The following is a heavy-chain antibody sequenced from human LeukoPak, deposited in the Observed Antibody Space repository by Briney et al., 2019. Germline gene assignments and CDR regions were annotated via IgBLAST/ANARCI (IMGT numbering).Heavy chain of an antibody. V-gene: IGHV4-61*02. CDR2: IYSNGDT. CDR3: ARGRGAARRYYYYYCYMDV. CDR1: GVYITNGLYF. D-gene: IGHD6-6*01. J-gene: IGHJ6*03. Sequence: SETLSLTCTVSGVYITNGLYFWNWIRQPAGKGLEWIGRIYSNGDTNYNPSLKSRVTISQDRTRNQFSLKLSSVTAADTAVYYCARGRGAARRYYYYYCYMDVWGKGTTVTVSS.